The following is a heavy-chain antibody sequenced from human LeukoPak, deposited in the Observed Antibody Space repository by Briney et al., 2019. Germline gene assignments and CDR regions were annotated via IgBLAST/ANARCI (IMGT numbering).Heavy chain of an antibody. CDR2: INSDGSWT. CDR3: VSFYETY. J-gene: IGHJ4*02. V-gene: IGHV3-74*01. Sequence: GGSLRLSCAASGNYWMHWVRQAPGKGLVWVSHINSDGSWTSYADSVKGRFTISKGNAKNTVYLQMNNLRAEDTAVYYCVSFYETYWGRGTLVTVSS. CDR1: GNYW. D-gene: IGHD2-2*01.